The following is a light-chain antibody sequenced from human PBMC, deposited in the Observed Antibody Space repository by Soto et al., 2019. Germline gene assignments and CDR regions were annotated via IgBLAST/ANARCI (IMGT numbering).Light chain of an antibody. Sequence: DIVMTQSPATLSVSPGERATLSCRASRTVSTNLAWYQQKPGQAPRLLIYYTSTRATGIPAWFSGSGSGKEFTLTLSSLQSEDLAVYYCQQYNNWPPGATFGPGTKVEIK. CDR1: RTVSTN. J-gene: IGKJ3*01. CDR3: QQYNNWPPGAT. CDR2: YTS. V-gene: IGKV3-15*01.